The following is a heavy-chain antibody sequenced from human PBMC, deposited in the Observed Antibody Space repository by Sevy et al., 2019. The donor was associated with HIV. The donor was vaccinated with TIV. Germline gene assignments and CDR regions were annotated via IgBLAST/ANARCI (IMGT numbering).Heavy chain of an antibody. J-gene: IGHJ4*02. D-gene: IGHD4-17*01. CDR3: ARDILLVPTDYGEDY. CDR1: GFTFSSYA. Sequence: GGSLRLSCAASGFTFSSYAMHWVRQAPGKGLEWVAVISYDGSNKYYADSVKGRFTISRDNSKNTLYLQMNSLRAEDTAVYYGARDILLVPTDYGEDYWGQGTLVTVSS. CDR2: ISYDGSNK. V-gene: IGHV3-30*04.